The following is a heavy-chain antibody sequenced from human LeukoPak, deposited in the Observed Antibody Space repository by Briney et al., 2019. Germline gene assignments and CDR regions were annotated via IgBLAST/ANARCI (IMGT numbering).Heavy chain of an antibody. CDR2: TYYRSKWYN. V-gene: IGHV6-1*01. D-gene: IGHD5-18*01. J-gene: IGHJ6*02. CDR1: GDSVSSNSAA. CDR3: ARSPWIQLWYPSSMDV. Sequence: SQTLSLTCAISGDSVSSNSAAWNWIRQSPSRGLECLGRTYYRSKWYNDYAVSVKSRITINPDTSKNQFSLQLNSVTPEDTAVYYCARSPWIQLWYPSSMDVWGQGTTVTVSS.